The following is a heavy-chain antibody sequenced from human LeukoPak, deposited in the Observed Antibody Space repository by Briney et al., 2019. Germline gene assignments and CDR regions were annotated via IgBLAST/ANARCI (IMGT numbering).Heavy chain of an antibody. Sequence: SETLSLTCTVSGGSISRYYWSWIRQPPGKGLEGIGYIYYIVGTNYNPSLKSRATISVDTSKTQFSLRLSSVTAADTAVYYCARRGGDSSGNFDYWGQGTLVTVSS. V-gene: IGHV4-59*08. J-gene: IGHJ4*02. CDR2: IYYIVGT. CDR3: ARRGGDSSGNFDY. CDR1: GGSISRYY. D-gene: IGHD3-22*01.